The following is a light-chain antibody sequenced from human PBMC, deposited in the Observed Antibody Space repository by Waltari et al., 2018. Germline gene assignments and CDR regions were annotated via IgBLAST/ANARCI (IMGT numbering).Light chain of an antibody. CDR1: NIGSKS. CDR3: QVWDSSSDHVV. Sequence: SYVLTQPPSVSVAPGQTARITCGGNNIGSKSVHWYQQKPGQAPVLVVSDDSDRPSGIPGRFSGSNSGNTATLTISRVEAGDEADYYCQVWDSSSDHVVFGGGTKLTVL. V-gene: IGLV3-21*02. CDR2: DDS. J-gene: IGLJ2*01.